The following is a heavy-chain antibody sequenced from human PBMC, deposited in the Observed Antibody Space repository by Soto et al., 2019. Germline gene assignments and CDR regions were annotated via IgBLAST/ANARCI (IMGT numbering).Heavy chain of an antibody. Sequence: ASVKVSCKSSGYTFSIYGINWVRQAPGQGLEWMGWTRTNNGNTKYAQNLQGRVTMTTDTTTSTAYMELRSLRPDDTDVYYCVVYLDGSGSYYPDYRGQGTPVTGAS. CDR3: VVYLDGSGSYYPDY. CDR2: TRTNNGNT. D-gene: IGHD3-10*01. J-gene: IGHJ4*02. CDR1: GYTFSIYG. V-gene: IGHV1-18*01.